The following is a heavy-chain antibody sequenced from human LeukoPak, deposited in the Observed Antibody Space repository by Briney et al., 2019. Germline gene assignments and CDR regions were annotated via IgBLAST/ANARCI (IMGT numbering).Heavy chain of an antibody. CDR1: GGSISNYY. V-gene: IGHV4-59*12. J-gene: IGHJ6*02. CDR2: IYYSGTT. Sequence: PSETLSLTCTVSGGSISNYYWSWIRQPPGKGLEWIGYIYYSGTTNYNPSLKSRVTISVDTSKNQFSLKLSSVTAADTAVYYCAGRSDSYCSGGSCYSGGNYYYGMDVWGQGTTVTVSS. CDR3: AGRSDSYCSGGSCYSGGNYYYGMDV. D-gene: IGHD2-15*01.